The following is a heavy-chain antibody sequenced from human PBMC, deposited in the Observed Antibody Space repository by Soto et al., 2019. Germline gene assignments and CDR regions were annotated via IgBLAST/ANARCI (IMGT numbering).Heavy chain of an antibody. V-gene: IGHV3-72*01. D-gene: IGHD3-3*01. J-gene: IGHJ4*02. CDR2: TRNKANSYTT. Sequence: PGGSLRLSCAASGFTFSDRYMDWVRQAPGKGLEWVGRTRNKANSYTTEYAAFVKGRFTIPRDDSKNSLYLQMNSLKTEDTAVYYCARFGVVTEAFDYWGQGTLVTVSS. CDR3: ARFGVVTEAFDY. CDR1: GFTFSDRY.